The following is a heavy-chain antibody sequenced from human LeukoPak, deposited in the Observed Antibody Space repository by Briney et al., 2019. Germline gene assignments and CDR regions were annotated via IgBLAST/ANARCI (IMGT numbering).Heavy chain of an antibody. Sequence: SETLSLTCTVSGGSISSGGYYWSWIRQPPGKGLEWIGYIYHSGSTYYNPSLKSRLTMSIDTSKNQFSLKLTSVTAADTAVYYCATSPINSDHYFDIWGRGTLVTVSS. J-gene: IGHJ2*01. D-gene: IGHD1-1*01. CDR2: IYHSGST. CDR3: ATSPINSDHYFDI. V-gene: IGHV4-30-2*01. CDR1: GGSISSGGYY.